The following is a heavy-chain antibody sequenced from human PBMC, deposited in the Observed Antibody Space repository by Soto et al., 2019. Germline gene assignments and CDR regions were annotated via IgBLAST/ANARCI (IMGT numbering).Heavy chain of an antibody. Sequence: SVKASCKAPGESYTGNYMHWVRQSTGQGLEWMGWINPNSGGTNYAQKFQGRVTMTRDTAISTAYMELSRLRSDDPAVYYCARGGPNNFWSGYQRGGAFDIWGQGTMFT. D-gene: IGHD3-3*01. CDR3: ARGGPNNFWSGYQRGGAFDI. J-gene: IGHJ3*02. CDR2: INPNSGGT. V-gene: IGHV1-2*02. CDR1: GESYTGNY.